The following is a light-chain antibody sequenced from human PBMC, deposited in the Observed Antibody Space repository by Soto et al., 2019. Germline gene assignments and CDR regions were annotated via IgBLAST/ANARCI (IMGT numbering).Light chain of an antibody. CDR3: QQYGSSLIT. V-gene: IGKV3-20*01. CDR2: GAS. CDR1: QSVSSTY. Sequence: EIVLTQSPGTLSLSPGERATLSRRASQSVSSTYLAWYQQKPGQAPRLLIYGASSRAIGIPDRFSGSGSGTDFTLTLSRLEPEDFAVYYCQQYGSSLITFGQGTRLEIK. J-gene: IGKJ5*01.